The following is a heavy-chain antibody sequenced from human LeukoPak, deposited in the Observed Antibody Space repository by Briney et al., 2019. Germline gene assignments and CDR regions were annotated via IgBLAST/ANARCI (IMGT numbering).Heavy chain of an antibody. J-gene: IGHJ4*02. CDR2: INEDGSTT. CDR1: GFTFSSNW. V-gene: IGHV3-74*01. D-gene: IGHD1-26*01. Sequence: PGGSLRLSCAASGFTFSSNWMHWVSHAPGKGLVWVSRINEDGSTTNYADSVKGRSTIFRDNAKNTLYLQMNSLRAEDTAVYYCVRDLGGRSGHWGQGTLVTVSS. CDR3: VRDLGGRSGH.